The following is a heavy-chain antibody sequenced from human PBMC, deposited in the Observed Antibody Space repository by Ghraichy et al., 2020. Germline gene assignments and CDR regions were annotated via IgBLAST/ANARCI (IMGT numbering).Heavy chain of an antibody. CDR2: INPNSGGT. CDR1: GYTFTGYY. V-gene: IGHV1-2*04. Sequence: ASVKVSCKASGYTFTGYYMHWVRQAPGQGLEWMGWINPNSGGTNYAQKFQGWVTMTRDTSISTAYMELSRLRSDDTAVYYCARDLKPYYYDSSGYFVHTHTNWFDPWGQGTLVTVSS. CDR3: ARDLKPYYYDSSGYFVHTHTNWFDP. D-gene: IGHD3-22*01. J-gene: IGHJ5*02.